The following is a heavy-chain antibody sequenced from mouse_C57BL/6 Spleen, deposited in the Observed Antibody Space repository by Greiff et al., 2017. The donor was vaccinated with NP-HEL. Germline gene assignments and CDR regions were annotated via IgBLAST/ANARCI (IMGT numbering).Heavy chain of an antibody. CDR2: ISTYYGDA. J-gene: IGHJ3*01. CDR1: GYTFTDYA. V-gene: IGHV1-67*01. Sequence: VQLQQSGPELVRPGVSVKISCKGSGYTFTDYAMHWVKQSHAKSLEWIGVISTYYGDASYNQKFKDKATMTVDKSSSTAYMELARLTSEDSAVYDCARTMTTMITNRDWFAYGGQGTLVTVSA. D-gene: IGHD2-4*01. CDR3: ARTMTTMITNRDWFAY.